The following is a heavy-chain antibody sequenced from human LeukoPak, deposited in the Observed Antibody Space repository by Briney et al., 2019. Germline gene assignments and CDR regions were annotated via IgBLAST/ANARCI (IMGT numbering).Heavy chain of an antibody. J-gene: IGHJ4*02. V-gene: IGHV3-21*01. CDR2: IRSRGTDL. D-gene: IGHD6-19*01. CDR3: ARGVPASVAGSVDY. CDR1: GFTFRSYN. Sequence: GGPLRLSCAASGFTFRSYNKHWVRQTPAKGLEGVSGIRSRGTDLYYADAVRGRFTISRDNAKNTLYLQINSLTTEDTAVYYCARGVPASVAGSVDYWGQGILVSVSS.